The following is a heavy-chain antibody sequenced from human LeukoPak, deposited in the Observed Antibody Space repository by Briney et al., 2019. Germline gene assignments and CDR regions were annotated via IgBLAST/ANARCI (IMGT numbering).Heavy chain of an antibody. Sequence: GGSLRLSCAASGFTFSSYSMNWVRQAPGKGLEWVSYISSSSSTIYYADSVKGRFTISRDNAKNSLYLQMNSLRAEDTAVYYCARTVTTTGYYFDYWGQGTLVTVSS. D-gene: IGHD4-17*01. CDR1: GFTFSSYS. CDR2: ISSSSSTI. CDR3: ARTVTTTGYYFDY. J-gene: IGHJ4*02. V-gene: IGHV3-48*04.